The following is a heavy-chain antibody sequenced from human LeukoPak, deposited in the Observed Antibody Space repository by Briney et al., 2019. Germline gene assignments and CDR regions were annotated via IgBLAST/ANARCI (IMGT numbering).Heavy chain of an antibody. CDR1: VFTFYSYW. D-gene: IGHD6-25*01. Sequence: GGSLRLSCEASVFTFYSYWMTWVRQSVGKGLEWVAAIEQDGRHTYYVGSVKGRFTISRDNAKKSLFQQMNSLRADDTGVYYCASSGYDSTAYRVDVRWSEGTLVTVSS. CDR3: ASSGYDSTAYRVDVR. CDR2: IEQDGRHT. J-gene: IGHJ4*02. V-gene: IGHV3-7*01.